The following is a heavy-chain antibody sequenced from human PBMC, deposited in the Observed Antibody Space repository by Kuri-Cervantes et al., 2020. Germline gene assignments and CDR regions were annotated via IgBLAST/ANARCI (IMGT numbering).Heavy chain of an antibody. D-gene: IGHD1-26*01. CDR3: ARDHTVGATNFDC. CDR2: IKQDGSEK. V-gene: IGHV3-7*01. J-gene: IGHJ4*02. CDR1: GFTFSSYW. Sequence: GESLKISCAASGFTFSSYWMSWVRQAPGKGLEWVANIKQDGSEKYYVDSVKGRFTISRDNAKNSLYLQMNSLRAEDTAVYYCARDHTVGATNFDCWGQGTLVTVSS.